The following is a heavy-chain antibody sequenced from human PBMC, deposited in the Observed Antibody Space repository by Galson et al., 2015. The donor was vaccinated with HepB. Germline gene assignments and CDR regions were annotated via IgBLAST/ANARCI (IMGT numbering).Heavy chain of an antibody. CDR3: ARGPGDFWSGYPRYYFDY. D-gene: IGHD3-3*01. V-gene: IGHV4-59*01. CDR2: IYYSGST. J-gene: IGHJ4*02. Sequence: SETLSLTCTVSGGSISSYYWSWIRQPPGKGLEWIGYIYYSGSTNYNPSLKSRVTISVDTSKNQFSLKLSSVTAADTAVYYCARGPGDFWSGYPRYYFDYWGQGTLVTVSS. CDR1: GGSISSYY.